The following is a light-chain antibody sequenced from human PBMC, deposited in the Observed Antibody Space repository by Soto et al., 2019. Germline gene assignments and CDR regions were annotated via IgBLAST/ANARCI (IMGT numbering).Light chain of an antibody. V-gene: IGKV3-15*01. CDR2: GAS. J-gene: IGKJ1*01. Sequence: EIVLTQSPATLSLSPGERATLSCRASQSVSNYLAWFQQKPGQSPRLLISGASTRAADFPARFSGSGSGTEFILTISSLQSEDFAFYYCQQYDDWPWTFGQGTKVDIK. CDR1: QSVSNY. CDR3: QQYDDWPWT.